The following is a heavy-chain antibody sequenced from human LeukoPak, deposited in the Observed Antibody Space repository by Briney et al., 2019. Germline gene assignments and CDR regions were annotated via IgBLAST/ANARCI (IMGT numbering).Heavy chain of an antibody. V-gene: IGHV1-8*01. Sequence: ASVKVSCKASGYTFTSYDINWVRQATGQGLEWMGWMNPNSGNTGYAQKFQGRVTMTRNTSISTAYMELSSLRSEDTAVYYCAVSSRYSSSWCNTPEYFQHWGQGTLVTVSS. CDR1: GYTFTSYD. CDR3: AVSSRYSSSWCNTPEYFQH. D-gene: IGHD6-13*01. CDR2: MNPNSGNT. J-gene: IGHJ1*01.